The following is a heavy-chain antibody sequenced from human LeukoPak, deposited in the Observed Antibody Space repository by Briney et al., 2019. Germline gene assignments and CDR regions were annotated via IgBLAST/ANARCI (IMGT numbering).Heavy chain of an antibody. J-gene: IGHJ4*02. CDR3: ARRRPDIVVVVAEWDFDY. V-gene: IGHV3-30-3*01. CDR2: ISYDGSNK. D-gene: IGHD2-15*01. CDR1: GFTFSSYA. Sequence: GGSLRLSCAASGFTFSSYAMHWVRQAPGKGLEWVAVISYDGSNKYYADSVKGRFTISRDNSKNTLYLQMNSLRAEGTAVYYCARRRPDIVVVVAEWDFDYWGQGTLVTVSS.